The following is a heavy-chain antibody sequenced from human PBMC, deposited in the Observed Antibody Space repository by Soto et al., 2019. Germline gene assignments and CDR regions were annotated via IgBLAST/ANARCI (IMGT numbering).Heavy chain of an antibody. CDR2: VSGNGDVT. D-gene: IGHD4-17*01. Sequence: EVQLSESGGGLAQPGGSLRLSCEGSGFTFSDFAISWVRQAPGKGLEWVSVVSGNGDVTRYADSVKGRFATSRDNYKNTMFLQMNSLTAEDTAIYYCAKDGIQTVTFDYWGRGTLVTVSS. CDR3: AKDGIQTVTFDY. J-gene: IGHJ4*01. V-gene: IGHV3-23*01. CDR1: GFTFSDFA.